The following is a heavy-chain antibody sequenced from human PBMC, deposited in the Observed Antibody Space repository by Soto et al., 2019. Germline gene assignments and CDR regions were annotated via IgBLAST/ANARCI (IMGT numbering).Heavy chain of an antibody. V-gene: IGHV3-21*01. CDR3: ARVTGSYDYIWGSYRPYYFDY. D-gene: IGHD3-16*02. CDR2: ISSSSSYI. J-gene: IGHJ4*02. CDR1: GFTFSSYS. Sequence: GESLKISCAASGFTFSSYSMNWVRQAPGKGLEWVSSISSSSSYIYYADSVKGRFTISRDNAKNSLYLQMNSLRAEDTAVYYCARVTGSYDYIWGSYRPYYFDYWGQGTLVTVSS.